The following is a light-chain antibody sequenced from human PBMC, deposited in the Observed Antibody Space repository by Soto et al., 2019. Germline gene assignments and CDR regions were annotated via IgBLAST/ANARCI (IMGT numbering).Light chain of an antibody. CDR3: SSYTSSRPYV. CDR1: KNDIGVYNY. CDR2: EVS. Sequence: QSVLTQPPSASGSPGQSVTISCSGTKNDIGVYNYVSWYQQHPGKAPKLMIYEVSNRPSGVSNRFSGSKSGNTASLTISGLQAEDEADYYCSSYTSSRPYVFGTGTKVTVL. J-gene: IGLJ1*01. V-gene: IGLV2-14*01.